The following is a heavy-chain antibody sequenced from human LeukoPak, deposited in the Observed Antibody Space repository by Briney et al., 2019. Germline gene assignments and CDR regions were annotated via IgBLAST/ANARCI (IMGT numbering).Heavy chain of an antibody. CDR1: GDSISSSHW. Sequence: SETLSLTCAVSGDSISSSHWWTWVRQPPGKGLEWIAEVYHSEATSYNPSLKTRVTISVDKSKNQFSLKLSSVTAADTAVYYCAARRDGYSQLDYWGQGTLVTVSS. D-gene: IGHD5-24*01. V-gene: IGHV4-4*02. J-gene: IGHJ4*02. CDR2: VYHSEAT. CDR3: AARRDGYSQLDY.